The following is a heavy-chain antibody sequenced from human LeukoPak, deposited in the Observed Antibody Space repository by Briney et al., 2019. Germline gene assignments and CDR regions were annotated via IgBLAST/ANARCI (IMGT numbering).Heavy chain of an antibody. CDR2: INHSGST. V-gene: IGHV4-34*01. CDR3: AAPGYSSGYYYR. Sequence: SETLSLTCAVYGGSFSGYYWSWIRQPPANGLDWIGEINHSGSTNYKPSLKSRVTISVDTPKNQFSPKLSSVTAADTAVYYCAAPGYSSGYYYRWGQGTLVTVSS. D-gene: IGHD3-22*01. CDR1: GGSFSGYY. J-gene: IGHJ5*02.